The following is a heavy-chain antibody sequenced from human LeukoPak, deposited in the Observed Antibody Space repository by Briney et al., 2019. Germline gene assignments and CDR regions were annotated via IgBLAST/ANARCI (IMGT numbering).Heavy chain of an antibody. V-gene: IGHV1-2*02. CDR3: ARALRVDSSYDSYYYYYYGMDV. CDR1: GYTFTGYY. J-gene: IGHJ6*02. CDR2: INPNSGGT. D-gene: IGHD5-12*01. Sequence: ASVKVSCKASGYTFTGYYMHWVRQAPGQGLEWMGWINPNSGGTNYAQKFQGRVTMTRDTSISTAYMELSRLRSDDTAVYYCARALRVDSSYDSYYYYYYGMDVWGQGTTVTVSS.